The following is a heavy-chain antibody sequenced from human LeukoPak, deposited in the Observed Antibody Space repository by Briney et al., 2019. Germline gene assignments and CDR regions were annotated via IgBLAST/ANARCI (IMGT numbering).Heavy chain of an antibody. CDR1: GGSISNYY. D-gene: IGHD3-10*01. J-gene: IGHJ6*04. V-gene: IGHV4-59*01. CDR2: IYYSGST. Sequence: SETLSLTCTVSGGSISNYYWSWIRQPPGKGLEWIGYIYYSGSTNYNPSLKSRVTIPVYTSKNQFSLKPSSVTAADTAVYYCARGLYYGSGSYFDELYYYYYGMDVWGKGTTVTVSS. CDR3: ARGLYYGSGSYFDELYYYYYGMDV.